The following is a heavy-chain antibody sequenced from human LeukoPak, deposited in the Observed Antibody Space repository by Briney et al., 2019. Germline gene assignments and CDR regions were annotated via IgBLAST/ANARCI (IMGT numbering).Heavy chain of an antibody. V-gene: IGHV4-39*07. J-gene: IGHJ5*02. D-gene: IGHD3-10*01. CDR3: ARGRTMVRGVIIAGWFDP. CDR2: IYYSGST. CDR1: GGSISSSSYY. Sequence: PSETLSLTCTVSGGSISSSSYYWGWIRQPPGKGLEWIGSIYYSGSTNYNPSLKSRVTISVDTSKNQFSLKLSSVTAADTAVYYCARGRTMVRGVIIAGWFDPWGQGTLVTVSS.